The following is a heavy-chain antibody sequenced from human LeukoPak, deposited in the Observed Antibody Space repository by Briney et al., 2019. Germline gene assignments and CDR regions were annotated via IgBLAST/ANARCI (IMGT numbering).Heavy chain of an antibody. CDR1: GFTFSSYA. J-gene: IGHJ5*02. Sequence: GGSLRLSCAASGFTFSSYAMSWVRQAPGKRLEWVSAISGSGGSTYYADSVKGRFTISRDNSKNTLYLQMNSLRAEDTAVYYCAKDLYCSSTSCPWGWFDPWGQGTLVTVSS. CDR3: AKDLYCSSTSCPWGWFDP. D-gene: IGHD2-2*01. V-gene: IGHV3-23*01. CDR2: ISGSGGST.